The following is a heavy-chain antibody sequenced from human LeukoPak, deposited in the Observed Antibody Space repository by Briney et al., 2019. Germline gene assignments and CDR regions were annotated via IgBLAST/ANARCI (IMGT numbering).Heavy chain of an antibody. CDR1: GYTFTSNG. CDR3: ARRDYYDSSGYYYPD. J-gene: IGHJ4*02. Sequence: ASVKVSCKASGYTFTSNGISWVRQAPGQGLEWMGWISAYNGNTNYAQKLQGRVTMTTDTSTSTAYMELRSLRSDDTAVYYCARRDYYDSSGYYYPDWGQGTLVTVSS. D-gene: IGHD3-22*01. V-gene: IGHV1-18*01. CDR2: ISAYNGNT.